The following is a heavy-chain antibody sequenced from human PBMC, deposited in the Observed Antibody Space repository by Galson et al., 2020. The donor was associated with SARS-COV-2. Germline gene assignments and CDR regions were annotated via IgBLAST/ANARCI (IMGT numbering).Heavy chain of an antibody. D-gene: IGHD3-22*01. V-gene: IGHV4-39*01. CDR2: VHYSGNT. J-gene: IGHJ4*02. CDR3: ARHGDYFNSDY. Sequence: ETSETLSLNCFVSGGPISSSGYYGGWIRQPPGKGLEWIGSVHYSGNTYYNPSLRSRVIMSLDTSKNQFSLHLSSVTAADTAIYYCARHGDYFNSDYWGQGTLVTVSS. CDR1: GGPISSSGYY.